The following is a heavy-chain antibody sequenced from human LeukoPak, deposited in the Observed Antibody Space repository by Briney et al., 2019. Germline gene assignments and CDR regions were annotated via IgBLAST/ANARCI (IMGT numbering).Heavy chain of an antibody. CDR1: GGSFSGYY. CDR3: ARGAPKEIQLWLRLRGVAFDI. V-gene: IGHV4-34*01. CDR2: INHSGGT. D-gene: IGHD5-18*01. Sequence: SETLSLTCAVYGGSFSGYYWSWSRQPPGKGLEWIGEINHSGGTNYNPSLKSRVTISVDTSKNQFSLKLNSVTAADTAVYYCARGAPKEIQLWLRLRGVAFDIWGQGTMVTVSS. J-gene: IGHJ3*02.